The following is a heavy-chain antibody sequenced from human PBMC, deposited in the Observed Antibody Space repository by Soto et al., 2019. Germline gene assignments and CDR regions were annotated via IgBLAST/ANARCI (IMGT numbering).Heavy chain of an antibody. CDR2: INTYNGNT. CDR1: GYTFTSYG. Sequence: QVQLVQSGAEVKKPGASVKVSCKASGYTFTSYGISWVRQAPGQGLQWMGWINTYNGNTDYEQRLQGRVTLTPXTXTXPAYMELRSLRSDDSAVYYCARVAASGSYSDNWFDPWGQGTLVTVSS. CDR3: ARVAASGSYSDNWFDP. D-gene: IGHD3-10*01. V-gene: IGHV1-18*01. J-gene: IGHJ5*02.